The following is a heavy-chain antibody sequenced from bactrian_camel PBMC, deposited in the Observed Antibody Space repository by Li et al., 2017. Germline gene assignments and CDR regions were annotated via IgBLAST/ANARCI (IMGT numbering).Heavy chain of an antibody. D-gene: IGHD8*01. CDR1: GFSITASD. CDR2: VSSGGRR. J-gene: IGHJ4*01. V-gene: IGHV3S55*01. CDR3: ALVPYVTSVKVFSANFKH. Sequence: HVQLVESGGGSVQVGETLRLSCTASGFSITASDMDWYRQIPGSACELVSSVSSGGRRYYADSVKGRFAISQNNHDNTLYLQMTDLKPEDTAMYYCALVPYVTSVKVFSANFKHWGQGTQVTVS.